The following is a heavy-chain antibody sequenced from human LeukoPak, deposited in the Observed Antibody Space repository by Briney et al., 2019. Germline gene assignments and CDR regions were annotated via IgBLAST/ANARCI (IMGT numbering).Heavy chain of an antibody. D-gene: IGHD2-15*01. CDR1: GGSISSFY. CDR2: VFYTGDT. CDR3: ARHPFATPFDH. V-gene: IGHV4-59*08. Sequence: SETLSLTCAVSGGSISSFYWSWIRQPPGKGLEWIGYVFYTGDTNSNPSLKSRVTMSLDTSKNQLSLRLTSVTAADTAVYYCARHPFATPFDHWGRGTLVTVSS. J-gene: IGHJ4*02.